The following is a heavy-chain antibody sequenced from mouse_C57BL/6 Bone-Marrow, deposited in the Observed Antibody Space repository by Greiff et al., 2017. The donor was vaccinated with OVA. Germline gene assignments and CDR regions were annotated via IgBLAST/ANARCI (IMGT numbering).Heavy chain of an antibody. J-gene: IGHJ1*03. D-gene: IGHD1-1*01. CDR1: GYTFTSYW. CDR2: IDPSDSDT. Sequence: QVQLQQPGAELVMPGASVTLSCKASGYTFTSYWMHWVKQRPGQGLEWIGGIDPSDSDTNYNQKFKGKSTLTVDKSSSTAYMQLSSLTSEDAAVYYCVRWEVGSEYFDVWGRGTTVTVTA. V-gene: IGHV1-69*01. CDR3: VRWEVGSEYFDV.